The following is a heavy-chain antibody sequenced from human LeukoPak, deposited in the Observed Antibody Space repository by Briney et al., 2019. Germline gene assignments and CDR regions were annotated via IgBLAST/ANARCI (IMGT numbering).Heavy chain of an antibody. Sequence: ASVKVSCKASGYTFTSYYMHWVRQAPGQGLEWMGIINPSGGSTSYAQKFQGRVTMTRDTSTSTAYMELSSLRSEDTAVYYCARSIAAAAYFDYWGQRTLVTVSS. J-gene: IGHJ4*02. CDR3: ARSIAAAAYFDY. CDR2: INPSGGST. V-gene: IGHV1-46*01. D-gene: IGHD6-13*01. CDR1: GYTFTSYY.